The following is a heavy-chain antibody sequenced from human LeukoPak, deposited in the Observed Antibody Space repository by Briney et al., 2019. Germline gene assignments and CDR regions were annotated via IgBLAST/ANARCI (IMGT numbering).Heavy chain of an antibody. Sequence: PGGSLRLSCAASGFTFGSYAMHWVRQAPGKGLEWVAVISHDGSNKYYADSVKDRFAISRDNSKNTLYLQMNSLRAEDTAVYYCVLAPGRDVFDYWGQGTLVTVSS. D-gene: IGHD1-14*01. V-gene: IGHV3-30*09. J-gene: IGHJ4*02. CDR2: ISHDGSNK. CDR1: GFTFGSYA. CDR3: VLAPGRDVFDY.